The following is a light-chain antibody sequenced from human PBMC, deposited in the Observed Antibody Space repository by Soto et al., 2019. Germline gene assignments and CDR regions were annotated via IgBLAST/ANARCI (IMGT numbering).Light chain of an antibody. CDR2: GGS. Sequence: EIVLTQSPGTLSLSPGERATLSCRVCQSIRSSSLAWYQQKPGQAPRLLIYGGSSRATGIPDRFSGGGSGTDFSLTISRLEAEDFSVYYCHQYGSSPLTFGGGTKVDIK. J-gene: IGKJ4*01. CDR3: HQYGSSPLT. V-gene: IGKV3-20*01. CDR1: QSIRSSS.